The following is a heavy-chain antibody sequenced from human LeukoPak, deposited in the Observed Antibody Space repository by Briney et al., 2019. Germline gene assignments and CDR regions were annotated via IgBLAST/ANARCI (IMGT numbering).Heavy chain of an antibody. J-gene: IGHJ4*02. CDR1: GFTFSNYW. V-gene: IGHV3-7*04. CDR2: IKQDGSDI. CDR3: AKDDEGYY. Sequence: PGGSLRLSCAASGFTFSNYWMSWVRQAPGKGLEWVANIKQDGSDIYYVDSVKGRFTISRDNAKNSLYLQMNSLRVEDTAVYYCAKDDEGYYWGQGVLVTVSS. D-gene: IGHD3-3*01.